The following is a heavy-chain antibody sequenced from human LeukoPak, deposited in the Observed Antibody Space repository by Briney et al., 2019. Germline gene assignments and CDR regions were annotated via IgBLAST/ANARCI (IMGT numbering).Heavy chain of an antibody. CDR1: GGSFSGYY. Sequence: SETLSLTCAVYGGSFSGYYWSWIRQPPGKGLEWIGEINHSVSTNYNPSLKSRVTISVDTSKNQFSLKLSSVTAADTAVYYCASRIYYGSGSYYNWFDPWGQGTLVTVSS. CDR2: INHSVST. V-gene: IGHV4-34*01. CDR3: ASRIYYGSGSYYNWFDP. J-gene: IGHJ5*02. D-gene: IGHD3-10*01.